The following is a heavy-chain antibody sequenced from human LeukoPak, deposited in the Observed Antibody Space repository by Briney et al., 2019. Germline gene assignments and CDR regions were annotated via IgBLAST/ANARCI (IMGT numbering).Heavy chain of an antibody. J-gene: IGHJ6*03. D-gene: IGHD4-17*01. CDR3: ARDVHYGDYYDYYYMDV. Sequence: SETLSLTCIVSGGSMSSYYWSWIRQPPGKGLEWIGYIYDSGSTNYNPSLKSRVTILVDTPKNQFSLKLSSVTAADTAVYYCARDVHYGDYYDYYYMDVWGKGTTVTVSS. CDR1: GGSMSSYY. V-gene: IGHV4-59*01. CDR2: IYDSGST.